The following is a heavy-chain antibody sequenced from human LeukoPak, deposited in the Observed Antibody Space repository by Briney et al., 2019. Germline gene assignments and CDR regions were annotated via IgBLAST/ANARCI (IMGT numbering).Heavy chain of an antibody. V-gene: IGHV4-59*12. CDR2: IYYSGST. CDR3: ARGLRQLVRSWHY. Sequence: PSETLSLTCSVSSGSITSYYWSWLRQPPGKGLEWIGYIYYSGSTNYNPSVKSRVTMSVDTSKNQFSLKLSSVTAADTAVYYCARGLRQLVRSWHYWGQGTLVTVSS. J-gene: IGHJ4*02. CDR1: SGSITSYY. D-gene: IGHD6-6*01.